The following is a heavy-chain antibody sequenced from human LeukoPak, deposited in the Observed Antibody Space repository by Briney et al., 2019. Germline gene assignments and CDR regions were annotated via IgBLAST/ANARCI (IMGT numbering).Heavy chain of an antibody. CDR2: IYPGDSDT. Sequence: GGSLKISFKGSGYRFTSYWIGWVRPMPGKGLEWMGIIYPGDSDTRYSPSFQGQVTISADKSISTAYLQWSSLKASDTAMYYCARRKRRYDFWSGYYAFDYWGQGTLVTVSS. V-gene: IGHV5-51*01. J-gene: IGHJ4*02. CDR3: ARRKRRYDFWSGYYAFDY. CDR1: GYRFTSYW. D-gene: IGHD3-3*01.